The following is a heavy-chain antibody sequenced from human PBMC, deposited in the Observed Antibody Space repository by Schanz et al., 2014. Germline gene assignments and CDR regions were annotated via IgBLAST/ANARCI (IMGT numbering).Heavy chain of an antibody. CDR3: ARHLVNAYGMDV. J-gene: IGHJ6*02. CDR1: GASTRGYY. Sequence: QVQLQESGPGLMRPSETLSLTCTVAGASTRGYYWTWIRRTPQHGLQWIGYVYYSGSTSYNPSLESGVSISLDTSKNQFFLKVPSVPAADTAVYYCARHLVNAYGMDVWGQGTAVTVSS. CDR2: VYYSGST. V-gene: IGHV4-59*08.